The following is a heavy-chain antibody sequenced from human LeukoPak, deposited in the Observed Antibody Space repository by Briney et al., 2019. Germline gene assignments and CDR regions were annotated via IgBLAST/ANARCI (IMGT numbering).Heavy chain of an antibody. V-gene: IGHV4-61*02. CDR2: IYTSGST. CDR3: AREGTEEGFDY. J-gene: IGHJ4*02. Sequence: PSETLSLTCTVSGGSISSGSYYWSWIRQPAGKGLEWIGRIYTSGSTNYNPSLKSRVTISVDTSKNQFSLKLSSVTAADTAVYYCAREGTEEGFDYWGQGTLVTVSS. CDR1: GGSISSGSYY. D-gene: IGHD1-14*01.